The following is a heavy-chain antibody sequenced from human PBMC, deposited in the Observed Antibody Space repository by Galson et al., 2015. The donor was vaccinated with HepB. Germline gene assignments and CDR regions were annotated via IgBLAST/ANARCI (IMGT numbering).Heavy chain of an antibody. CDR3: ARVRPNYYYYYGMDV. J-gene: IGHJ6*02. Sequence: SETLSLTCAVYGGSFSGYYWSWIRQPPGKGLEWIGEINHSGSTNYNPSLKSRVTISVDTSKNQFSLKLSSVTAADTAVYYCARVRPNYYYYYGMDVWGQGTTVTVSS. CDR1: GGSFSGYY. D-gene: IGHD6-25*01. V-gene: IGHV4-34*01. CDR2: INHSGST.